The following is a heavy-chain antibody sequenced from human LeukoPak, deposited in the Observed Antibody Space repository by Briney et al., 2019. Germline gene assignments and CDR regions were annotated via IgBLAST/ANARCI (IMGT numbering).Heavy chain of an antibody. Sequence: PSETLSLTCTVSGGSISSSSCYWGWIRQPPGKGLEWIGSIYYSGSTYYNPSLKSRVTISVDTSKNQFSLKLSSVTAADTAVYYCARQLGARSGFDYWGQGTLVTVSS. CDR1: GGSISSSSCY. CDR3: ARQLGARSGFDY. V-gene: IGHV4-39*01. CDR2: IYYSGST. J-gene: IGHJ4*02. D-gene: IGHD1-26*01.